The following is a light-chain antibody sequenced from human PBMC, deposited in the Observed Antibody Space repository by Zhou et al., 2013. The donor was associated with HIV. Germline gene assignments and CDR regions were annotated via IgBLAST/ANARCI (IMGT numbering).Light chain of an antibody. CDR1: VSIRTF. Sequence: DIQMTQSPSSLSASVGDRVTITCRTRVSIRTFLNWYQQKPGKTPDLLIYDASNLQSGFPSRFSGSGSGADFTLTISSLQPEDFATYYCQQSYSTPYTFGQGTKLEIK. CDR2: DAS. J-gene: IGKJ2*01. V-gene: IGKV1-39*01. CDR3: QQSYSTPYT.